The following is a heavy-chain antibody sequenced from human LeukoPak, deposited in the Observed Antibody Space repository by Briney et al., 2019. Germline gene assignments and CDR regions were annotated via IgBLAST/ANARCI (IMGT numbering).Heavy chain of an antibody. CDR2: INSDGSST. V-gene: IGHV3-74*01. CDR1: GFTFSSYW. J-gene: IGHJ4*02. Sequence: GGSLRLSCAASGFTFSSYWMHWVRQAPGKGLVWVSRINSDGSSTSYADSVKGRFAISRDNAKNTLYLQMSSLRAEDTAVYYCARVHGYSPPYYFDYWGQGTLVTVSS. CDR3: ARVHGYSPPYYFDY. D-gene: IGHD5-12*01.